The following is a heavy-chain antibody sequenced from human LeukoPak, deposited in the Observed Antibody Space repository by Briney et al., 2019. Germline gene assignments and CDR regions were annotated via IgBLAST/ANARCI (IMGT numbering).Heavy chain of an antibody. D-gene: IGHD6-13*01. V-gene: IGHV3-73*01. CDR2: IRSEANSYAT. J-gene: IGHJ4*02. CDR1: GFTFIGSA. Sequence: GGSLRLSRAASGFTFIGSAMHWVRQPSGKGLEGVGRIRSEANSYATPYAASVKGRFTISRNDSKNTANLKMNSLKTEDTAVYYCTCRKGSSWYEDYWGQGTLVTVSS. CDR3: TCRKGSSWYEDY.